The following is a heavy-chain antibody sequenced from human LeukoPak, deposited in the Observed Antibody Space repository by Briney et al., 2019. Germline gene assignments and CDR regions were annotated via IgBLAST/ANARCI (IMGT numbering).Heavy chain of an antibody. CDR1: GYTFTGYY. CDR2: INPNRGGT. V-gene: IGHV1-2*02. Sequence: ASVKVSCKASGYTFTGYYMHWVRQAPGQGLEWMGWINPNRGGTNYGQKFQGRVTMTRDTSITTAYMELSRLRSDDTAVYYCARVMGTYCGGDCYSGFDYWGQGTLVTVSS. J-gene: IGHJ4*02. D-gene: IGHD2-21*01. CDR3: ARVMGTYCGGDCYSGFDY.